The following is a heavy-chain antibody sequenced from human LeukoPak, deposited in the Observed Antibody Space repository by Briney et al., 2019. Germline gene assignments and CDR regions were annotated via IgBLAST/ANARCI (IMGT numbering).Heavy chain of an antibody. V-gene: IGHV4-38-2*01. CDR1: GYSISSGYY. Sequence: PSETLSLTCAVSGYSISSGYYWGWIRQPPGKGLEWIGSIYHSGSTYYNPSLKSRVTIPVDTSKNQFSLKLSSVTAADTAVYYCASGNCSSTSCYGYFNYYYMDVWGKGTTVTVSS. CDR2: IYHSGST. D-gene: IGHD2-2*03. J-gene: IGHJ6*03. CDR3: ASGNCSSTSCYGYFNYYYMDV.